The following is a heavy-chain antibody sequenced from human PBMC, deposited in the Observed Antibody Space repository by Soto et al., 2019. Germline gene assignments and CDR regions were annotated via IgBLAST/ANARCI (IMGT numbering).Heavy chain of an antibody. J-gene: IGHJ4*02. CDR2: IIPIFGTA. Sequence: ASVKVSCKASGGTFSSYAISWVRQAPGQGLERMGGIIPIFGTANYAQKFQGRGTITADESTSTAYMELSSLRSEDTAIYYCATVIVIRGVGFSYFDSWGQGTLVTVSS. CDR3: ATVIVIRGVGFSYFDS. D-gene: IGHD3-10*01. V-gene: IGHV1-69*13. CDR1: GGTFSSYA.